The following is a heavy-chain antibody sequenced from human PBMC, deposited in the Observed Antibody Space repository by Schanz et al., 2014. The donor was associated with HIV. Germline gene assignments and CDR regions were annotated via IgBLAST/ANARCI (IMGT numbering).Heavy chain of an antibody. D-gene: IGHD3-22*01. CDR2: IGNEPNGYTA. J-gene: IGHJ4*02. CDR3: ARSYYFDKGYYFDY. CDR1: GFRFSSYA. Sequence: EVQLVETGGGLIQPGGSLRLSCAVSGFRFSSYAMSWVRLIPGKGLEWVGRIGNEPNGYTAEYAASVKDRFTISRDDSRNSLYLQMSSLKTADTAVYYCARSYYFDKGYYFDYWGQGNLVTVSS. V-gene: IGHV3-72*01.